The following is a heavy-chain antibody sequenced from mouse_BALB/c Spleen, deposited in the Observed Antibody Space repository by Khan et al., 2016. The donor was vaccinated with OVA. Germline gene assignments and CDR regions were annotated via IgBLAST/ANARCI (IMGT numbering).Heavy chain of an antibody. J-gene: IGHJ2*01. CDR2: INPTSGYT. V-gene: IGHV1-7*01. CDR1: GYTFTTYW. Sequence: QVQLKESGAELAKPGASVKMSCKASGYTFTTYWIHWVKQRPGQDLEWIGYINPTSGYTDYNQKFKDKATLTADKSSSTAYMQLSSLTSDDSAVYYCARDRIDYWGQGTTLTVSS. CDR3: ARDRIDY.